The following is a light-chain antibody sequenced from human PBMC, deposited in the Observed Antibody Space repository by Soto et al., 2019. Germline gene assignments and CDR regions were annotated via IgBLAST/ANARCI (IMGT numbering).Light chain of an antibody. Sequence: EVVMTQSPATLSVSPGERATLSCRASQSVGSKLAWYQQKPGQAPRLLIFDAFTRATGIPARFSGSGSGTEFTLFISSLQSEDFAVYYRQQYNNWPPLTFGGGTKVDXK. CDR1: QSVGSK. J-gene: IGKJ4*01. CDR3: QQYNNWPPLT. V-gene: IGKV3-15*01. CDR2: DAF.